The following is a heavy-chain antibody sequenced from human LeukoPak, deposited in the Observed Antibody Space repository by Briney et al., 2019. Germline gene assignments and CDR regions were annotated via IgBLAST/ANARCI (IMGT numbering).Heavy chain of an antibody. D-gene: IGHD3-16*01. CDR1: GFTFSSYG. V-gene: IGHV3-30*18. CDR3: AKGTTPGLGDPVWDYFDY. J-gene: IGHJ4*02. Sequence: PGRSLRLSCAASGFTFSSYGMHWVRQAPGKGLEWVAVISYDGSNKYYADSVKGRFTISRDNSKNTLYLQMNSLRAEDTAVYYCAKGTTPGLGDPVWDYFDYWGQGTLVTVSS. CDR2: ISYDGSNK.